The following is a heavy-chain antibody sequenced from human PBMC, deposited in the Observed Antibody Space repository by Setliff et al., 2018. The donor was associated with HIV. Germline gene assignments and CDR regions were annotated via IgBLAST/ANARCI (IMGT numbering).Heavy chain of an antibody. CDR1: GYTFTSYA. J-gene: IGHJ4*02. Sequence: ASVKVSCKASGYTFTSYAMHWVRQAPGQRLEWMGWINAGNGNTKYSQKFQGRVTITTDESTNTVYMELSSLRSDDTAVYYCATYHYYDSSAYYIDLYYLDYWGQGTLVTVPQ. D-gene: IGHD3-22*01. CDR3: ATYHYYDSSAYYIDLYYLDY. CDR2: INAGNGNT. V-gene: IGHV1-3*01.